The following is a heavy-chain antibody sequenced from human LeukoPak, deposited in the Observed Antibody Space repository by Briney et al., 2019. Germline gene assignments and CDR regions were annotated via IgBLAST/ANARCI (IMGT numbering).Heavy chain of an antibody. J-gene: IGHJ4*02. V-gene: IGHV1-2*02. CDR1: GYTLTELS. CDR3: ARELFYSSGTKSNRVDY. D-gene: IGHD6-19*01. Sequence: GASVKVSCKVSGYTLTELSMHWVRQAPGQGLEWMGWIDPNSGGTNFAQKFQGRVTMTRDTSISTTYMELSRLRSDDTAVYYCARELFYSSGTKSNRVDYWGQGTLVTVSS. CDR2: IDPNSGGT.